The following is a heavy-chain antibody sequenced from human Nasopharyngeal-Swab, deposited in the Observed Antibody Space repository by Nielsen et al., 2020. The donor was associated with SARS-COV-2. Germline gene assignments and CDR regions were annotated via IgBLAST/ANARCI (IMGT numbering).Heavy chain of an antibody. D-gene: IGHD3-10*01. J-gene: IGHJ4*02. Sequence: WVRQAPGQGLEWMGGIIPIFGTANYAQKFQGRVTITAVESTSTAYMELSSLRSEDTAVYYCASSAIWFGEFPFDYWGQGTLVTVSS. CDR2: IIPIFGTA. V-gene: IGHV1-69*01. CDR3: ASSAIWFGEFPFDY.